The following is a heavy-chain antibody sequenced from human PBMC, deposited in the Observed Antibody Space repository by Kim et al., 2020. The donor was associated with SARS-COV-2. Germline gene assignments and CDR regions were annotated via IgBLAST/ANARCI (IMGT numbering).Heavy chain of an antibody. CDR3: APRYCSGGSWYRYYFDY. Sequence: GGSLRLPCAASGFTFSSYSMNWVRQAPGKGLEWVSSISSSSSYIYYADSVKGRFTISRDNAKNSLYLQMNSLRAEDTAVYYCAPRYCSGGSWYRYYFDYWGQGTLVTVSS. V-gene: IGHV3-21*01. J-gene: IGHJ4*02. D-gene: IGHD2-15*01. CDR2: ISSSSSYI. CDR1: GFTFSSYS.